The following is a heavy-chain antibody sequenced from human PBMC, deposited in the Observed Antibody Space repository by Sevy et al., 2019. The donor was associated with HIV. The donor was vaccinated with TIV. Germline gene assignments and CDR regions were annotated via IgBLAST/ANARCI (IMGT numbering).Heavy chain of an antibody. J-gene: IGHJ5*02. D-gene: IGHD5-12*01. CDR2: IYYTGST. CDR3: ARAPPVRSGDDALNWFDP. V-gene: IGHV4-59*01. Sequence: SETLSLTCTVFGGSISAYYWSWIRQSPEKGLQYIGSIYYTGSTNYNPSLKSRVTISVDTSKNQFSLRLTSVTAADTAIYYCARAPPVRSGDDALNWFDPWGQGTLVTVSS. CDR1: GGSISAYY.